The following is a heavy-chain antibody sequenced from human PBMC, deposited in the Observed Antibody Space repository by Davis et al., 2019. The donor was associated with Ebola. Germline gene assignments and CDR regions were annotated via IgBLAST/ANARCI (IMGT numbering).Heavy chain of an antibody. CDR2: ISYDGSNK. V-gene: IGHV3-30-3*01. CDR1: GFTFSSYA. Sequence: PGGSLRLSCAASGFTFSSYAMHWVRQAPGKGLEWVAVISYDGSNKYYADSVKGRFTISRDNSKNTLYLQMNSLRAEDTAVYYCARDAHSSSSGYYYYYMDVWGKGTTVTVSS. CDR3: ARDAHSSSSGYYYYYMDV. J-gene: IGHJ6*03. D-gene: IGHD6-6*01.